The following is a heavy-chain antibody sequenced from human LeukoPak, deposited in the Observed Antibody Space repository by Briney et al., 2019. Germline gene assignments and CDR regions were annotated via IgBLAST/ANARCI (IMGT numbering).Heavy chain of an antibody. J-gene: IGHJ5*02. CDR3: ARHDYGGVNWFAP. CDR1: GGSIISSSYC. V-gene: IGHV4-39*01. D-gene: IGHD4-23*01. Sequence: PSETLSLTCTVSGGSIISSSYCWGWIRQPPGKGLEWIGSIYYSGSTYYNPSHKSRVTISVATSKKQFSLTLSSVTAADTAVYYCARHDYGGVNWFAPWGQGSLVTVSS. CDR2: IYYSGST.